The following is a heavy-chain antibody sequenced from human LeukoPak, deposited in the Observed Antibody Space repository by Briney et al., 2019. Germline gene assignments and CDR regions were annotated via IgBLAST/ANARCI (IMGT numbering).Heavy chain of an antibody. Sequence: GGSLRLSCAASGFTFSSYAMHWVRQAPGKGLEWVAVISYDGSNKYYADSVKGRFTISRDNSKNTLYLQMNSLRAEDTAVYYCASHSGSDVYYYYGMDVWGQGTTVTVSS. J-gene: IGHJ6*02. CDR3: ASHSGSDVYYYYGMDV. V-gene: IGHV3-30*04. CDR1: GFTFSSYA. CDR2: ISYDGSNK. D-gene: IGHD5-12*01.